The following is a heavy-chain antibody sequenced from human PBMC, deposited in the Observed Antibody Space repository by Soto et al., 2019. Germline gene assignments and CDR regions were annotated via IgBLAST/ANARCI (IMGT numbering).Heavy chain of an antibody. D-gene: IGHD2-2*01. CDR2: IDPSDSYT. V-gene: IGHV5-10-1*01. CDR3: ARHGCSSTSCYDDYYYGMDV. J-gene: IGHJ6*02. Sequence: PGESLKISCKGSGYSFTSYWISWVRQMPGKGLEWMGRIDPSDSYTNYSPSFQGHVTISADKSISTAYLQWSSLKASDTAMYYCARHGCSSTSCYDDYYYGMDVWGQGTTVTVSS. CDR1: GYSFTSYW.